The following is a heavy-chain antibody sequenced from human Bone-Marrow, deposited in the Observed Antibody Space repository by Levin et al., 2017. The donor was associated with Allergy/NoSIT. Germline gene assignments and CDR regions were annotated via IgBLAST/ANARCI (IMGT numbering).Heavy chain of an antibody. Sequence: SETLSLTCAVSGGSISSSNWWSWVRQSPGKGLELIGEIYHSGSINHNPSLKSRVTMSVDKSKNQFSLKLSSVTAADTAVYFCARRRISTDGIYFFYMDVWGKGTTVTVSS. D-gene: IGHD6-13*01. J-gene: IGHJ6*03. CDR3: ARRRISTDGIYFFYMDV. CDR2: IYHSGSI. CDR1: GGSISSSNW. V-gene: IGHV4-4*02.